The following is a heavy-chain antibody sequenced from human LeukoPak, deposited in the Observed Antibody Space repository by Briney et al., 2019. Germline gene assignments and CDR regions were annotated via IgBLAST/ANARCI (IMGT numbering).Heavy chain of an antibody. CDR3: ARDSPTKSHSIAAAGTDYYYYGMDV. CDR2: IIPIFGTA. Sequence: SVKVSCKASGGTSSSYAISWVRQAPGQGLEWMGGIIPIFGTANYAQKFQGRVTITADESTSTAYMELSSLRSEDTAVYYCARDSPTKSHSIAAAGTDYYYYGMDVWGQGTTVTVSS. D-gene: IGHD6-13*01. CDR1: GGTSSSYA. V-gene: IGHV1-69*01. J-gene: IGHJ6*02.